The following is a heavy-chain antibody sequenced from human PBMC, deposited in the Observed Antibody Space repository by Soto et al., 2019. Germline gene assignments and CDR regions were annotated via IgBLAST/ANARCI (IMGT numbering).Heavy chain of an antibody. CDR3: ATHSWDH. J-gene: IGHJ4*02. Sequence: EVQVSESGGGLVQPGGSLRLSCAASGLTFSKADMSWVRQAPGKGLEWVSAITGSGVNTYYADSVKGRFTVSRDNSKNTLLLPMNSLRVEDTPIYYCATHSWDHWGQGTLVTVSS. V-gene: IGHV3-23*01. CDR2: ITGSGVNT. CDR1: GLTFSKAD.